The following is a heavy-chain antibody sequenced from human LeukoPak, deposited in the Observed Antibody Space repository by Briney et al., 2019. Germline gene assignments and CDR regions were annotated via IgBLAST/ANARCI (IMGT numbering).Heavy chain of an antibody. V-gene: IGHV3-21*01. Sequence: KAGGSLRLSCAASGFTFSSYSMNWVRQAPGKGLEWVSSISTSSSYLYYADSVKGRSTISRDDAKNSLYLQMNSLRAEDTAVYYCARDLGQWSGYYSPNFVYWGQGTLVTVSS. J-gene: IGHJ4*02. D-gene: IGHD5-12*01. CDR2: ISTSSSYL. CDR1: GFTFSSYS. CDR3: ARDLGQWSGYYSPNFVY.